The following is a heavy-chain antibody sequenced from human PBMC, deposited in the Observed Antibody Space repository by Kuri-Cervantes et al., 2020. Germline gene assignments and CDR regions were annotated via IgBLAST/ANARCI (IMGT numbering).Heavy chain of an antibody. CDR3: ARLGYNFDY. Sequence: GESLKISCAASGFTFSSYWMHWVRQAPGKGLVWVSRINSDGSSTSYADSVKGRFTISRDNAKNSLYLQMNSLRAEDTAVYYCARLGYNFDYWGQGTLVTVSS. J-gene: IGHJ4*02. V-gene: IGHV3-74*01. CDR1: GFTFSSYW. D-gene: IGHD2-15*01. CDR2: INSDGSST.